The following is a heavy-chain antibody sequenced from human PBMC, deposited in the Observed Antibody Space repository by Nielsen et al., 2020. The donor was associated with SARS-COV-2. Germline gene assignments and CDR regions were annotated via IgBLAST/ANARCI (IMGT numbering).Heavy chain of an antibody. V-gene: IGHV1-2*06. J-gene: IGHJ4*02. D-gene: IGHD6-19*01. Sequence: ASVKVSCKASGYTFTGYHIHWVRQAPGQGLEWMGRINPNSGGTDYAQKFQGRVTMTRDTSVSTAYMELGRLTSDDTAFYYCARNSSGSKAFDYWGQGTLVTVSS. CDR1: GYTFTGYH. CDR2: INPNSGGT. CDR3: ARNSSGSKAFDY.